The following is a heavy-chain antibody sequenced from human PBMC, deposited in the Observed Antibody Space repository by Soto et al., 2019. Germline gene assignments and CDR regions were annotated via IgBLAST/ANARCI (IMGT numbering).Heavy chain of an antibody. Sequence: PXASLSLTCSVCGGCFSSYYWSWIRQPPGKGLEWIGYIHINGRTSHNPSLKSRVTLLVDTSKNQVSLILTSVTAADTAVYYCAGHGWMVPGAGSYWFDPCGQRTLVTVSS. CDR1: GGCFSSYY. CDR3: AGHGWMVPGAGSYWFDP. V-gene: IGHV4-59*01. J-gene: IGHJ5*02. D-gene: IGHD5-12*01. CDR2: IHINGRT.